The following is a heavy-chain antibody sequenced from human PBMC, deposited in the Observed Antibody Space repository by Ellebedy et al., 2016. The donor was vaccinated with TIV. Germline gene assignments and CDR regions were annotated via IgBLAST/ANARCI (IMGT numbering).Heavy chain of an antibody. J-gene: IGHJ3*02. CDR3: ARGPTKGNAFDI. Sequence: SETLSLXXTVSGGSISSGDYYWSWIRQPPGKGLEWIGYIYYSGSTYYNPSLKSRVTISVDTSKNQFSLKLSSVTAADTAVYYCARGPTKGNAFDIWGQGTMVTVSS. CDR2: IYYSGST. CDR1: GGSISSGDYY. V-gene: IGHV4-30-4*01. D-gene: IGHD3-10*01.